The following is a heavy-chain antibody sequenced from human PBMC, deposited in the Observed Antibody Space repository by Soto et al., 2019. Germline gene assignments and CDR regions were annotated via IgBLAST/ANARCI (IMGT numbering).Heavy chain of an antibody. CDR1: GDSISSSNW. CDR2: IYHSGST. D-gene: IGHD3-3*02. J-gene: IGHJ3*02. V-gene: IGHV4-4*02. Sequence: QVQLQESGPGLVKPSGTLSLTCAVSGDSISSSNWWSWVRQPPGKGLEWIGEIYHSGSTNYNLSVKSRVTISVDKSKNNVSLKLSSVTAANTAVYYCARVLGNDAFDIWGQGTMVTVS. CDR3: ARVLGNDAFDI.